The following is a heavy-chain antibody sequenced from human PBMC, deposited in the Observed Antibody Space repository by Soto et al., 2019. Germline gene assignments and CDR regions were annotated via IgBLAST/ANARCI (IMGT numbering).Heavy chain of an antibody. Sequence: SETLSLTCTVSGGSISSYYWSWIRQPPGKGLEWIGYIYYSGSTNYNPSLKSRVTISVDTSKNQFSLKLSSVTAADTAVYYCARVSGPYYYGSGSDPQNWFDPWGQGTLVTV. CDR3: ARVSGPYYYGSGSDPQNWFDP. V-gene: IGHV4-59*01. CDR1: GGSISSYY. D-gene: IGHD3-10*01. J-gene: IGHJ5*02. CDR2: IYYSGST.